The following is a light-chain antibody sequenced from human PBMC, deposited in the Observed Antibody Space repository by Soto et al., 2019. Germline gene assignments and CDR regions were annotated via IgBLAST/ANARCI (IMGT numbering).Light chain of an antibody. V-gene: IGLV2-23*01. Sequence: QSALTRPASVSGSPGQSITISCPGSSLVSWYQHHPGKAPRLIIYEGTKRPSGVSNRFSGSKSGNTASLTISGLQAEDEADYYCCSYEDSSTLVFGGGTKLTVL. CDR1: SL. CDR3: CSYEDSSTLV. J-gene: IGLJ3*02. CDR2: EGT.